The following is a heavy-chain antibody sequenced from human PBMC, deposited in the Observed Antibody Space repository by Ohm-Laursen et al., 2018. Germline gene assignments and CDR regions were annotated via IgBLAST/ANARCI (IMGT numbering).Heavy chain of an antibody. CDR2: IYHSGST. Sequence: TLSLTCAVSGYSISSGYFWGWIRQPPGKGLEWIGAIYHSGSTYYNPSLKSRVTISVDTSKNHFSLSLRSVTAADTAIYYCAGNRLGSSFDNWGPGTVVTVSS. CDR1: GYSISSGYF. V-gene: IGHV4-38-2*01. J-gene: IGHJ4*02. CDR3: AGNRLGSSFDN. D-gene: IGHD1-26*01.